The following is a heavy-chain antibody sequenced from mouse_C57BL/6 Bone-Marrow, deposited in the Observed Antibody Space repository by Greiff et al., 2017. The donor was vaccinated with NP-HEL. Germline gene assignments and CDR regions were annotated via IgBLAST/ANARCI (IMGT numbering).Heavy chain of an antibody. CDR3: ARYCYGSSDFDV. CDR1: GYTFTDYN. V-gene: IGHV1-18*01. Sequence: VQLQQSGPELVKPGASVKISCKASGYTFTDYNMDWVKQSHGKSLEWIGDINPNNGGTIYNQKFKGKATLTVDKSSSTAYMELRSLTSEDTAVYYCARYCYGSSDFDVWGTGTTVTVSS. D-gene: IGHD1-1*01. J-gene: IGHJ1*03. CDR2: INPNNGGT.